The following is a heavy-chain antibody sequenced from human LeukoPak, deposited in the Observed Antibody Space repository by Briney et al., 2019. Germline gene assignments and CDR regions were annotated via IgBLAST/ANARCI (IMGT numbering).Heavy chain of an antibody. CDR2: IFYSGTT. CDR3: ARAVDDYGDQSIDY. D-gene: IGHD4-17*01. V-gene: IGHV4-39*07. Sequence: SETLSLTCSVSRGAISSSNYYWGWIRQPPGKGLEWIGNIFYSGTTYYNPSLPSLKSRVTISVDTSKNQFSLKLSSVTAADTAVYYCARAVDDYGDQSIDYWGQGTLVTVSS. CDR1: RGAISSSNYY. J-gene: IGHJ4*02.